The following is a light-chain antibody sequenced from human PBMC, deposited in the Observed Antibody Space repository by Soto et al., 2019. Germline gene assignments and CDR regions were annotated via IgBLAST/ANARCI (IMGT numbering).Light chain of an antibody. J-gene: IGKJ5*01. V-gene: IGKV3-11*01. CDR3: QQRSSWPQIT. CDR1: QSVSSY. Sequence: EIVLTQSPATLSLSPGERATLSCRASQSVSSYLAWFQQKPGQAPRLLIYDASNRATGIPARFSGSGSGTDFTLTISSLEPEDFAVYYCQQRSSWPQITFGHGTRLEI. CDR2: DAS.